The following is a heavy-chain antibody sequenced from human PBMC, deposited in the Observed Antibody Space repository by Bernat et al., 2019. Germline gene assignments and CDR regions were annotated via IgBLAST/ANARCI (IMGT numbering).Heavy chain of an antibody. CDR3: ARGPYCSGGSCSDY. V-gene: IGHV3-21*01. CDR1: GFTFSSYS. CDR2: ISSSSSYI. Sequence: EVQLVESGGGLVKPGGSLRLSCAASGFTFSSYSMNWVRQAPGKGLEWVSSISSSSSYIYYAASVKGRFTISRDNAKNSLYLQMNSLRAEDTAVYYCARGPYCSGGSCSDYWGQGTLVTVSS. D-gene: IGHD2-15*01. J-gene: IGHJ4*02.